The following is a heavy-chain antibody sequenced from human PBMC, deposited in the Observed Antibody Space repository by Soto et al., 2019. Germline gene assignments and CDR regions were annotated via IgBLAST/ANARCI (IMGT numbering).Heavy chain of an antibody. CDR1: GFTFSSYA. J-gene: IGHJ4*02. Sequence: PGGSVRLSCAASGFTFSSYAMHWVRQAPGKGLEWVAVIAYDGSNKYYADSVKGRFTISRDNSKNTLYLQMNSLRAEDTAVYYCARDLEDYFDYWGQGTLVTVSS. CDR2: IAYDGSNK. D-gene: IGHD1-1*01. V-gene: IGHV3-30-3*01. CDR3: ARDLEDYFDY.